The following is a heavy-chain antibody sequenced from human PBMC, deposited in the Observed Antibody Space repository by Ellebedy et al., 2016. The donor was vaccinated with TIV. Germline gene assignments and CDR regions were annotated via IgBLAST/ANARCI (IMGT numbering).Heavy chain of an antibody. D-gene: IGHD3-10*01. J-gene: IGHJ6*02. Sequence: AASVKVSCKASGYTFTDYYIHWVRQAPGQGLEWMGWINPNIGDTNYAQKFQGWVTMTWDTSISTAYMELSRLRSDDTAVYYCARGMGIITVYYYFAMDVWGHGTTVTVSS. CDR2: INPNIGDT. CDR1: GYTFTDYY. CDR3: ARGMGIITVYYYFAMDV. V-gene: IGHV1-2*04.